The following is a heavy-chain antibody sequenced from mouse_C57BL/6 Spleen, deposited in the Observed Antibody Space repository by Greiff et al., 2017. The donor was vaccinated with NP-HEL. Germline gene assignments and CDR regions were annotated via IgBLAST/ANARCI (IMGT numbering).Heavy chain of an antibody. J-gene: IGHJ2*01. Sequence: VQLQQSGAELVRPGASVTLSCKASGYTFTDYEMHWVKQTPVHGLEWIGAIDPETGGTAYNQKFKGKATLTADKSSSTAYMELRSLTSEDSAVYYCTRETPFDYWGQGTTLTVSS. CDR3: TRETPFDY. V-gene: IGHV1-15*01. CDR2: IDPETGGT. CDR1: GYTFTDYE.